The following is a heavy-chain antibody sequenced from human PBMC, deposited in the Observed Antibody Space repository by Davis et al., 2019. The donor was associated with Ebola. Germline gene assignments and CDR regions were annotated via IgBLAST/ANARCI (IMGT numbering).Heavy chain of an antibody. J-gene: IGHJ6*02. Sequence: ASVKVSCKASGYTFTSYGISWVRQAPGQGLEWMGWISAYNGNTNHAQKLQGRVTMTTDTSTSTAYMELRSLRSDDTAVYYCARDRAMVRGVIITYYGMDVWGQGTTVTVSS. V-gene: IGHV1-18*01. D-gene: IGHD3-10*01. CDR3: ARDRAMVRGVIITYYGMDV. CDR2: ISAYNGNT. CDR1: GYTFTSYG.